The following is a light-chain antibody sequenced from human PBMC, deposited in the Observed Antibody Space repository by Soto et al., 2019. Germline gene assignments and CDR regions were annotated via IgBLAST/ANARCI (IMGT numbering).Light chain of an antibody. V-gene: IGLV2-14*01. J-gene: IGLJ1*01. Sequence: QSALTQPASVSASPGQSITISCTGTSSNVGTYDDVSWYRQHPGKAPKLLIYEVTNRPSGVSNRFSGSKSGNTASLTISGLQHDDEADYYCSSYKTRRTYVFGSGTKVTV. CDR3: SSYKTRRTYV. CDR1: SSNVGTYDD. CDR2: EVT.